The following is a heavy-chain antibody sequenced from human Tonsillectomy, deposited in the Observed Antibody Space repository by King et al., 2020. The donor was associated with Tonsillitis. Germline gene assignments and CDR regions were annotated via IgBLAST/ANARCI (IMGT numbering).Heavy chain of an antibody. CDR3: AKTYYDFWSGYVVDY. V-gene: IGHV3-9*01. CDR2: ISWDSGSI. J-gene: IGHJ4*02. Sequence: VQLVESGGGLVQPGRSLRLSCAASGFSFDDYAMHWVRQAPGKGLEWVSGISWDSGSIGYADSVKGRFTISRDNADNSLYLQMNSLRAEDTAFYYCAKTYYDFWSGYVVDYWGQGALVTVSS. D-gene: IGHD3-3*01. CDR1: GFSFDDYA.